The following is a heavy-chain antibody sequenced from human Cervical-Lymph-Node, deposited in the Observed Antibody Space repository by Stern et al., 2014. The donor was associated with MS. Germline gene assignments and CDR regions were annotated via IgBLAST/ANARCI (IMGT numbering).Heavy chain of an antibody. Sequence: QVQLVESGPGLVKPSGTLSLTCAVSGGSISSSNWWSWVRQSPGKGLEWIGESDHSGSTIYNPSLQSRVTVSVDKTTKRLSLTLRSVPAADTAVYFCARFPASRPHVFDSWGQGTLVTVSS. CDR1: GGSISSSNW. CDR3: ARFPASRPHVFDS. J-gene: IGHJ4*02. D-gene: IGHD6-13*01. V-gene: IGHV4-4*02. CDR2: SDHSGST.